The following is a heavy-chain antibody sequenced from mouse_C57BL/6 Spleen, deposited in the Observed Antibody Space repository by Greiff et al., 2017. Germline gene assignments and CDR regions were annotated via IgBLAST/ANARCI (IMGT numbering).Heavy chain of an antibody. V-gene: IGHV2-2*01. Sequence: VHLVESGPGLVQPSQSLSITCTVSGFSLTSYGVHWVRQSPGKGLEWLGVIWSGGSTDYNAAFISRLSISKDNSKSQVFFKMNSLQADDTAIYYCARKNYGSSYWYFGVWGTGTTVTVSS. CDR1: GFSLTSYG. J-gene: IGHJ1*03. CDR2: IWSGGST. CDR3: ARKNYGSSYWYFGV. D-gene: IGHD1-1*01.